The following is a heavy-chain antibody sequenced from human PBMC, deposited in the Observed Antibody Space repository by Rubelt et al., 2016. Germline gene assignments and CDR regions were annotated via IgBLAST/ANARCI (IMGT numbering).Heavy chain of an antibody. CDR1: GGSVSTDSHY. J-gene: IGHJ5*02. CDR2: IYYSGST. Sequence: QMQLQESGPGLVKPSETLSLTCTVSGGSVSTDSHYWGWIRQPPGKGLEWIGSIYYSGSTYYNPSLKSRVIISVEMSQNEFSLKLSSVSAADTAVYYCARQESYVYDSSADLNWFDPWGQGTLVTVSS. D-gene: IGHD3-22*01. CDR3: ARQESYVYDSSADLNWFDP. V-gene: IGHV4-39*01.